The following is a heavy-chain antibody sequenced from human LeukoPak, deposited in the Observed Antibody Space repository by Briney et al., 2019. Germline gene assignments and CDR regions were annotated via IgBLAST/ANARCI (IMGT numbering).Heavy chain of an antibody. Sequence: GASVKVSCKASGYTFTSYGISWVRQAPGQGLEWMGWISAYNGNTNYAQKLQGRVTMTTDTSTSTAYMELRSLRSDDTAVYYCARDWLRFLEWSGDLGVNWFDPWGQGTLVTVSS. CDR3: ARDWLRFLEWSGDLGVNWFDP. J-gene: IGHJ5*02. D-gene: IGHD3-3*01. CDR2: ISAYNGNT. V-gene: IGHV1-18*01. CDR1: GYTFTSYG.